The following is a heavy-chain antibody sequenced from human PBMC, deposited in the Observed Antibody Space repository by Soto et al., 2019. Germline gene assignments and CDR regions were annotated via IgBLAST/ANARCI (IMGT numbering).Heavy chain of an antibody. CDR2: IIPMLTVR. V-gene: IGHV1-69*02. J-gene: IGHJ3*01. Sequence: QVHLVQSGAEVKKPGSSVKVSCKATEGTFSTYTLIWVRQAPGQGLEWMGRIIPMLTVRNSAQKFQDRVTLTADKSTSTAFMELTSLTSDDTGVYYCSIGTWSAETFDVWGQGTMVTVSS. CDR1: EGTFSTYT. D-gene: IGHD2-2*01. CDR3: SIGTWSAETFDV.